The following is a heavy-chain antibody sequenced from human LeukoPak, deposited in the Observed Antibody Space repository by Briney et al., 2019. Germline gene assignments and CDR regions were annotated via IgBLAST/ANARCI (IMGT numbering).Heavy chain of an antibody. Sequence: PGGSLRLSCAASGFTFSDYYMTWIRQAPGKGLEWLSYIRGGGRTIYYADSVKGRFTISRDNAKRSLYLQMNSLRAEDTAVYYCARTGTRGAIRGYYMDVWGKGTTVTISS. D-gene: IGHD3-10*01. CDR3: ARTGTRGAIRGYYMDV. CDR2: IRGGGRTI. J-gene: IGHJ6*03. CDR1: GFTFSDYY. V-gene: IGHV3-11*04.